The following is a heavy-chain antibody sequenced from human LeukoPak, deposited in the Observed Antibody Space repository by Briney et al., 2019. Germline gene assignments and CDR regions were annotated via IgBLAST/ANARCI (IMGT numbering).Heavy chain of an antibody. Sequence: GGSLRLSCAASGFTFSNYGMNWVRQAPGKGLEWVSSLSGDGGSTFYADSVKGRFTISRDNSKNTLYLQMSNLRADDTAIYYRAKKRATTATTNFDYWGQGTLVTVSS. V-gene: IGHV3-23*01. CDR1: GFTFSNYG. CDR2: LSGDGGST. J-gene: IGHJ4*02. CDR3: AKKRATTATTNFDY. D-gene: IGHD1-26*01.